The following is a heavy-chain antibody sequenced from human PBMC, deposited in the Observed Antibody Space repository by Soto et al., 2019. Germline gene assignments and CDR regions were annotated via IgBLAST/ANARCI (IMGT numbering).Heavy chain of an antibody. D-gene: IGHD6-19*01. CDR2: ISGSGGST. V-gene: IGHV3-23*01. Sequence: GGSLRLSCAASGFTFSSYAMSWVRQAPGKGLEWVSAISGSGGSTYYADSVKGRFTISRDNSKNTLYLQMNSLRAEDTAVYYCAITPIRRQWLGGNFDYWGQGTLVTVSS. CDR1: GFTFSSYA. J-gene: IGHJ4*02. CDR3: AITPIRRQWLGGNFDY.